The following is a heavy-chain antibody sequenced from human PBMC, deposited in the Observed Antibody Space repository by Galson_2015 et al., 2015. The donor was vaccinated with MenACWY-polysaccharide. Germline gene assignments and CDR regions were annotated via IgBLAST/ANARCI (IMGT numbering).Heavy chain of an antibody. Sequence: RLSCAASGFTFSTYWMTWVRQAPGKGLEWVANIKQDGSEKYYVDSVKGRFTISRDNAENSLYLQMNSLRAEDTAVYYCATAPSLHVGQHWGQGTLVIVSS. D-gene: IGHD5-24*01. CDR3: ATAPSLHVGQH. CDR1: GFTFSTYW. J-gene: IGHJ1*01. CDR2: IKQDGSEK. V-gene: IGHV3-7*01.